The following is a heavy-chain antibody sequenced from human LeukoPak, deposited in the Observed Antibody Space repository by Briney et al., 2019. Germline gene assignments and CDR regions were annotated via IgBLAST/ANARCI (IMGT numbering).Heavy chain of an antibody. V-gene: IGHV4-59*01. Sequence: MPSETLSLTCTVSGGSISSYYWSWIRQPPGKGLEWIGYIYYSGSTNYNPSLKSRVTISVDTSKYQFSLKLSSVTAADTAVYYCARYRYGSGSYYKSYGMDVWGKGTTVTVSS. J-gene: IGHJ6*04. CDR2: IYYSGST. CDR3: ARYRYGSGSYYKSYGMDV. D-gene: IGHD3-10*01. CDR1: GGSISSYY.